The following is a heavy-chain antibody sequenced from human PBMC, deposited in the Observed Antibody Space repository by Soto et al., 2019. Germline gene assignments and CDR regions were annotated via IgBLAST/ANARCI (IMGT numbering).Heavy chain of an antibody. Sequence: QVQLQQWGAGLLKPSETLSLTCAVYGGSFSGYYWSWIRQPPGKGLEWIGEINHSGSTNYNPSLKSRATISLDTSKNQFSLKLSSVTAADTAVYYCARGVASVVTSYFDYWGQGTLVTVSS. D-gene: IGHD2-21*02. CDR1: GGSFSGYY. J-gene: IGHJ4*02. CDR3: ARGVASVVTSYFDY. V-gene: IGHV4-34*01. CDR2: INHSGST.